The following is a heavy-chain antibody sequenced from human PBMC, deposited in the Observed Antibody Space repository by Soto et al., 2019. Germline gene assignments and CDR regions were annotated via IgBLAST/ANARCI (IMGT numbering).Heavy chain of an antibody. CDR1: GFRWTGYG. D-gene: IGHD2-8*01. CDR3: ARDADTNSHYSLLDY. CDR2: IWYDGSKT. Sequence: QVQLVESGGGVVQSGRSLRLSCVTSGFRWTGYGMHWVRQAPGKGLEWVAVIWYDGSKTYYADSVQGRFSISRDSSKNTVYLQMNSLRDEDTGVYYCARDADTNSHYSLLDYWGQGTLVTVSS. J-gene: IGHJ4*02. V-gene: IGHV3-30*19.